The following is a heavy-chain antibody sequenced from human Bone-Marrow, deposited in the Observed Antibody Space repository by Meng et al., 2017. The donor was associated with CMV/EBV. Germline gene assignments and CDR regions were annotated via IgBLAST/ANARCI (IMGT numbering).Heavy chain of an antibody. CDR2: INPNSGGT. J-gene: IGHJ4*02. V-gene: IGHV1-2*02. CDR1: YTFTGYY. Sequence: YTFTGYYMHWVRQAPGQGLEWMGGINPNSGGTNYAQKFQGRVTMTRDTSISTAYMELSRLRSDDTAVYYCAREVSGYSSGWPRRYFDYWGQGTLVTVSS. CDR3: AREVSGYSSGWPRRYFDY. D-gene: IGHD6-19*01.